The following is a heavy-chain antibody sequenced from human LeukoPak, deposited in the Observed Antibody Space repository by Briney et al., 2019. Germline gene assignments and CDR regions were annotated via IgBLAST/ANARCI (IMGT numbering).Heavy chain of an antibody. V-gene: IGHV3-48*03. D-gene: IGHD3-9*01. Sequence: PGEAVRLSWGASGVKVISVEMGWVRQTTGKGLEWVSYISSSGTTIYYADSVKGRFTISRDNAKNSLYLQMNSLRAEDTAVYYCAKCSAGTGYYDILTGYYLGGAYDYWGQGTLVTVSS. CDR3: AKCSAGTGYYDILTGYYLGGAYDY. CDR2: ISSSGTTI. CDR1: GVKVISVE. J-gene: IGHJ4*02.